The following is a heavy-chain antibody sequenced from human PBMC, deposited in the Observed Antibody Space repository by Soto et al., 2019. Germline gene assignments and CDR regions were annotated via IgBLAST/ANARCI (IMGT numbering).Heavy chain of an antibody. CDR2: IIPIFGTA. D-gene: IGHD5-12*01. V-gene: IGHV1-69*13. CDR3: ARDSGGYDPDYYYYYGMDV. Sequence: GASVKVSCKASGGTFSSYAISWVRQAPGQGPEWMGGIIPIFGTANYAQKFQGRVTITADESTSTAYMELSSLRSEDTAVYYCARDSGGYDPDYYYYYGMDVWGQGTTVTVSS. CDR1: GGTFSSYA. J-gene: IGHJ6*02.